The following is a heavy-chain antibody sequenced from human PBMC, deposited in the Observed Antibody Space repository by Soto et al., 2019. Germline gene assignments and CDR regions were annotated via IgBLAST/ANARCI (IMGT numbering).Heavy chain of an antibody. V-gene: IGHV5-10-1*01. CDR2: IDPSDSYT. CDR3: ARRDIVVVPAAIRGYYYGMDV. CDR1: GYSFTSYW. D-gene: IGHD2-2*02. J-gene: IGHJ6*02. Sequence: PGESLKICCKGSGYSFTSYWISWVRQMPGKGLEWMGRIDPSDSYTNYSPSFQGHVTISADKSISTAYLQWSSLKASDTAMYYCARRDIVVVPAAIRGYYYGMDVWGQGTTATVSS.